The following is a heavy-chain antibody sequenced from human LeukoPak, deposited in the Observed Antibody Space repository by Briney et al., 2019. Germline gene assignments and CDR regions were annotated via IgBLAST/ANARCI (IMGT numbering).Heavy chain of an antibody. J-gene: IGHJ4*02. V-gene: IGHV4-39*01. CDR2: IYYNGST. Sequence: SETLSLTCTVSGGSISSSSYYWGWIRQPPGKGLEWIGSIYYNGSTYYNPSLKSRVTISVDTSKNQFSLKLSSVTAADTAVYYCARVAYSGYSSGVDYWGQGTLVTVSS. CDR1: GGSISSSSYY. D-gene: IGHD5-12*01. CDR3: ARVAYSGYSSGVDY.